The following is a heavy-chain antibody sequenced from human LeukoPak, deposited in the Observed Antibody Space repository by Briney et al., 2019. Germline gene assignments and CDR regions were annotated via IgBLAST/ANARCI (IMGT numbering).Heavy chain of an antibody. Sequence: AASVKVSCKVSGYTLTELSMHWVRQAPGKGLEWMGGFDPEDGETIYAQKFQGRVTMTEDTSTDTAYMELSSLRFEDTAVYYCATIWGRGGWFDPWGQGTLVTVSS. J-gene: IGHJ5*02. V-gene: IGHV1-24*01. D-gene: IGHD7-27*01. CDR2: FDPEDGET. CDR1: GYTLTELS. CDR3: ATIWGRGGWFDP.